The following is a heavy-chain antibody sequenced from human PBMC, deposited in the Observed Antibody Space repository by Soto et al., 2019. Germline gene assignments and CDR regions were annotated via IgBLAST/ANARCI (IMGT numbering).Heavy chain of an antibody. J-gene: IGHJ6*02. Sequence: GESLKISCKGSGYSFTIYWISWVRQMPGKGLEWMGRIDPSDSYTNYSPSSQGHVTISADKSISTAYLQWSSLKASDTAMYYCARHGHSSSWYDPYYYYYGMDVWGQGTTVTVSS. CDR3: ARHGHSSSWYDPYYYYYGMDV. V-gene: IGHV5-10-1*01. CDR1: GYSFTIYW. D-gene: IGHD6-13*01. CDR2: IDPSDSYT.